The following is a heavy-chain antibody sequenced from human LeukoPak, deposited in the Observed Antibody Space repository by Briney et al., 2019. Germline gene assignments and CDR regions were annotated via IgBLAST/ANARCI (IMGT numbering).Heavy chain of an antibody. CDR2: IYYSGST. CDR3: ARSLNADY. D-gene: IGHD2-2*01. V-gene: IGHV4-39*01. J-gene: IGHJ4*02. Sequence: SETLSLTCTVSGGSISSSSYYWGWIRQPPGKGLEWIGSIYYSGSTYYNPSLKSRVTISVDTSKNQFSLKLSSVIAADTAVYYCARSLNADYWGQGTLVTASS. CDR1: GGSISSSSYY.